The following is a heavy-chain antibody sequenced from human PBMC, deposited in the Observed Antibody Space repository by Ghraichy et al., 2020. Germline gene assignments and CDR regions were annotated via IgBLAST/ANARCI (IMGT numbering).Heavy chain of an antibody. CDR1: GFTLSSYS. CDR3: ARGSTVVRYYYYDGMDV. Sequence: GESMNISCVGSGFTLSSYSMNWVRQAPGTGLEWVSYITSSSRFISYADSVKGRFTVSRDNAQNSLYLQMKSLRDEDTAVYYCARGSTVVRYYYYDGMDVWGQGTTVTVSS. CDR2: ITSSSRFI. D-gene: IGHD4-23*01. V-gene: IGHV3-48*02. J-gene: IGHJ6*02.